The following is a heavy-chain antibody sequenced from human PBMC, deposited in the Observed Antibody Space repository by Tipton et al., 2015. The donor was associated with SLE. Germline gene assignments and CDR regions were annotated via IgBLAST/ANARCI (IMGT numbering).Heavy chain of an antibody. CDR3: ASHVDGWSQRIDAFDI. CDR2: IYYSGST. J-gene: IGHJ3*02. D-gene: IGHD2-15*01. V-gene: IGHV4-59*11. Sequence: TLSLTCTVSGGSISSHYWSWIRQPPGKGLEWFGYIYYSGSTNYNPSLKSRVTISVDTSKNQFSLKLSSVTAADTAVYYCASHVDGWSQRIDAFDIWGQGTMVTVSS. CDR1: GGSISSHY.